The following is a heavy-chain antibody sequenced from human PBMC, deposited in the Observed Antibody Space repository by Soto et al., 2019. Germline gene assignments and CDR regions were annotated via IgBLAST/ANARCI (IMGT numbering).Heavy chain of an antibody. CDR3: TRGGDAYKNGH. Sequence: QVQLQESGPGLVKPSETLSLTCTVPGGSVSIGTYYWSWIRQPPGKGLEWIGFIPYSGSTNYNPSLKSRVTMSVDTSKKQVSLKLTSVNAADTAVYFCTRGGDAYKNGHWGQGTLVTVSS. CDR1: GGSVSIGTYY. CDR2: IPYSGST. D-gene: IGHD2-21*01. V-gene: IGHV4-61*01. J-gene: IGHJ4*02.